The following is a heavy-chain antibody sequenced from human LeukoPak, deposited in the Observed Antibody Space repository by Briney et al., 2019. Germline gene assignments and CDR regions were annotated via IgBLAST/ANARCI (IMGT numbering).Heavy chain of an antibody. J-gene: IGHJ6*03. CDR3: AKETGFGELLFYYYYMDV. D-gene: IGHD3-10*01. CDR2: ISDTSGNT. CDR1: GFTFSSYA. Sequence: PGGSLRLSCAASGFTFSSYAMSWVRQAPGKGLEWVSTISDTSGNTYYVDSVKGRFTISRDNSKNTLYLQMHSLRAEDTAVYYCAKETGFGELLFYYYYMDVWGKGTTVTISS. V-gene: IGHV3-23*01.